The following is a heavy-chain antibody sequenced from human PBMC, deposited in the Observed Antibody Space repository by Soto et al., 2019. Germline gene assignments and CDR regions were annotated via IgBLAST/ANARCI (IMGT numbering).Heavy chain of an antibody. Sequence: PVESLKLSYTGSGCSVTSYWSGWVRQMPGKGLEWMGIIYPGDSDTRYSPSFQGQVTISADKSISTAYLQWSSLKALDTAMYYCARHEHYDFWSGYGWFDPWGQGTLVTVSS. CDR3: ARHEHYDFWSGYGWFDP. CDR2: IYPGDSDT. D-gene: IGHD3-3*01. J-gene: IGHJ5*02. V-gene: IGHV5-51*01. CDR1: GCSVTSYW.